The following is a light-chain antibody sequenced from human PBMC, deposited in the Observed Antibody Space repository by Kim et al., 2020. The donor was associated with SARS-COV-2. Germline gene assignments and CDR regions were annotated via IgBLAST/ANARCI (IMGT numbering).Light chain of an antibody. CDR1: KLGDKY. CDR3: QAWDSSTAV. Sequence: VSHGQTASITCSGDKLGDKYACWYQQKPGQSPVLVIYQDSKRPSGIPERFSGSISGNTATLTISGTQAMDEADYYCQAWDSSTAVFGGGTQLTVL. CDR2: QDS. V-gene: IGLV3-1*01. J-gene: IGLJ3*02.